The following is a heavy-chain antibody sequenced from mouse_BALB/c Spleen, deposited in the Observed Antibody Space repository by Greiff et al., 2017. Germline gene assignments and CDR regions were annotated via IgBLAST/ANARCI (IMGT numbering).Heavy chain of an antibody. V-gene: IGHV5-6-5*01. Sequence: EVMLVESGGGLVKPGGSLTLSCAASGFTFSSYAMSWVRQTPEKRLEWVASISSGGSTYYPDSVKGRFTISRDNARNILYLQMSSLRSEDTAMYYCARGGDYYGYDYAMDYGGQGTSVTVSS. J-gene: IGHJ4*01. CDR1: GFTFSSYA. CDR2: ISSGGST. CDR3: ARGGDYYGYDYAMDY. D-gene: IGHD1-2*01.